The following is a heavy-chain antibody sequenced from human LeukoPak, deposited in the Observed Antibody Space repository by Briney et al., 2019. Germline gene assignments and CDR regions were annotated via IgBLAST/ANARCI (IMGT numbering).Heavy chain of an antibody. D-gene: IGHD2-2*01. Sequence: GGSLRLSCAASGFTFNNYAMTWVRQTPGKGPQWVSLISWKGDTTAYAESVRGRFTISRDNAKNSLYLHMNSLRPEDTAFYHCARHRCSSTTCSFDSWGQGSLVTVSS. CDR1: GFTFNNYA. J-gene: IGHJ4*02. CDR2: ISWKGDTT. V-gene: IGHV3-20*01. CDR3: ARHRCSSTTCSFDS.